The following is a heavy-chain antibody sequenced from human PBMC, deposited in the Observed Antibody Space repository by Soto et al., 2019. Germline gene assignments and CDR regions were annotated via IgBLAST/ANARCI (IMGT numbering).Heavy chain of an antibody. CDR2: IYHSGST. CDR3: ARDLGYCSGGSCYSDYWFDP. D-gene: IGHD2-15*01. V-gene: IGHV4-4*02. J-gene: IGHJ5*02. CDR1: GGSISSSNW. Sequence: QVQLQESGPGLVKPSGTLSLTCAVSGGSISSSNWWSWVRQPPGKGLEWIGEIYHSGSTNYNPSLKIRVTISVDKSKNQFSLKLSSVTAADTAVYYCARDLGYCSGGSCYSDYWFDPWGQGTLVTVSS.